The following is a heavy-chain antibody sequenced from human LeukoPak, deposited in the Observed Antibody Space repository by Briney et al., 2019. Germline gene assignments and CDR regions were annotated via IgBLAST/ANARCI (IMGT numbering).Heavy chain of an antibody. V-gene: IGHV1-8*01. CDR3: ARSTPLYSSGWYRLAYYYYGMAV. D-gene: IGHD6-19*01. J-gene: IGHJ6*02. CDR2: MNPNSGNT. CDR1: GYTFTSYD. Sequence: GASVKVSCKASGYTFTSYDINWVRQATGQGLEWMGWMNPNSGNTGYAQKFQGRVTMTRNTSISTAYMELSSLRSEDTAVYYCARSTPLYSSGWYRLAYYYYGMAVWGQGTTVPVSS.